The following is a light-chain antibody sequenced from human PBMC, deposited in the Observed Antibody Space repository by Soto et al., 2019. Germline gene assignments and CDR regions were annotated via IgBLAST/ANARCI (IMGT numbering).Light chain of an antibody. CDR3: QQYNNWPRT. Sequence: EIVMTQSPATLSVSPGERATVSCRASQSVSSNLAWYQQKPGQAPRLLIYGASTRATGIPARVSGSWSGTEFTLTIGRLQSEEFAVYYCQQYNNWPRTFGQGTKLEIK. CDR2: GAS. V-gene: IGKV3-15*01. CDR1: QSVSSN. J-gene: IGKJ2*01.